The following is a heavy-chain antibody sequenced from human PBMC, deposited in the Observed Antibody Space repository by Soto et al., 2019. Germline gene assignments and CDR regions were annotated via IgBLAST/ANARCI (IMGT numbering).Heavy chain of an antibody. J-gene: IGHJ4*02. V-gene: IGHV4-30-2*01. CDR2: IYHSGNT. CDR3: ARVPDY. Sequence: PSETLSLTGAVCGGSINSNCLWSWIRQPPGKGLEWIGYIYHSGNTYYNPSLKSRVTISVDRSKSQFSLKLSSVTAADTAVYYCARVPDYWGQGTLVTVSS. CDR1: GGSINSNCL.